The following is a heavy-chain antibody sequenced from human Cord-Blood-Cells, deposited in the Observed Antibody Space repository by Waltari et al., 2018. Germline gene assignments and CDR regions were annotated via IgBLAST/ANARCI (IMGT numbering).Heavy chain of an antibody. Sequence: QVQLQESGPGLVKPSQTLSLTCTVSGGSISSGSYYWSWIRQPAGKGLEWIGYIYTSGSTNHNPSLKSRVTISGDTTKNQFSLKLSCVTAADTAVYYCARRYSSSWYAFDIWGQGTMVTVSS. CDR1: GGSISSGSYY. D-gene: IGHD6-13*01. V-gene: IGHV4-61*09. J-gene: IGHJ3*02. CDR3: ARRYSSSWYAFDI. CDR2: IYTSGST.